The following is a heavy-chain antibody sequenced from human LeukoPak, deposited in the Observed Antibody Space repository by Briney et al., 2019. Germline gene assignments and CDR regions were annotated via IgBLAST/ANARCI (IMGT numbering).Heavy chain of an antibody. CDR2: IIPILGIA. V-gene: IGHV1-69*02. D-gene: IGHD7-27*01. J-gene: IGHJ5*02. Sequence: SVKVSCEASGGTFSSYTISWVRQAPGQGLEWMGRIIPILGIANYAQKFQGRVTITADKSTSTAYMELSSLRSEDTAVYYCARRTGDPYNWFDPWGQGTLVTVSS. CDR3: ARRTGDPYNWFDP. CDR1: GGTFSSYT.